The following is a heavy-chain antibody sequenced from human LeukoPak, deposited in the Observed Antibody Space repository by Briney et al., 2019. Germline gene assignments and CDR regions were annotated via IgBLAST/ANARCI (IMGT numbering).Heavy chain of an antibody. CDR1: GFTFSSYW. V-gene: IGHV3-7*01. CDR3: AKSSSSWRRLFVA. D-gene: IGHD6-13*01. CDR2: IKQDGSEK. Sequence: GGSLRLSRVASGFTFSSYWMTWVRQAPGKGLEWVANIKQDGSEKDFVDSVKGRFTISRDNSKNTLYLQMNSLRAEDTAVYYCAKSSSSWRRLFVAWGQGTLVTVSS. J-gene: IGHJ5*02.